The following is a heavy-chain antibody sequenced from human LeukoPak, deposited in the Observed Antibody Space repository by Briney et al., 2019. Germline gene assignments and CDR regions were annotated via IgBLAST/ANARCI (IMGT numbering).Heavy chain of an antibody. CDR2: ISSSGTTI. V-gene: IGHV3-48*03. Sequence: GGSLRLSCAAPGFTFSSYEMNWVRQAPGKGLEWVSYISSSGTTIYYAASVKGRFTISRDNAKNSLYLQMNSLRAEDTAVYYCARGYGSGSSHIDYWGQGTLVTVSS. J-gene: IGHJ4*02. D-gene: IGHD3-10*01. CDR3: ARGYGSGSSHIDY. CDR1: GFTFSSYE.